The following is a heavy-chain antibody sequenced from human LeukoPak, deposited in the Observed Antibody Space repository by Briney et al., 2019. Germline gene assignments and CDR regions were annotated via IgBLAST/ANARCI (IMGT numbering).Heavy chain of an antibody. Sequence: SETLSLTCTVSGGSISSYYWSWIRQPAGKGLEWIGRIYTSGSTYYNPSLKSRVTMSVDTSKNQFSLKLSSVTAADTAVYYCARAWGSKRYCSSTSCTYYFDYWGQGTLVTVSS. CDR1: GGSISSYY. D-gene: IGHD2-2*01. J-gene: IGHJ4*02. V-gene: IGHV4-4*07. CDR3: ARAWGSKRYCSSTSCTYYFDY. CDR2: IYTSGST.